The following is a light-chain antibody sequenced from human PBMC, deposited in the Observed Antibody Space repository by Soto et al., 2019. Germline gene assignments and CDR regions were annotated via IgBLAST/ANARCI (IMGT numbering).Light chain of an antibody. V-gene: IGKV3D-20*02. CDR1: QSVSSSY. J-gene: IGKJ5*01. CDR2: GAS. CDR3: QQRFNWQVT. Sequence: EIVLTQSPGTLSLSPGARDTLSCRARQSVSSSYLAWYQQKPGQAPRLLIYGASSRATGIPDRFSGSGSGTDFTLTISSLEPEDFAVYYCQQRFNWQVTFGQGTRLEIK.